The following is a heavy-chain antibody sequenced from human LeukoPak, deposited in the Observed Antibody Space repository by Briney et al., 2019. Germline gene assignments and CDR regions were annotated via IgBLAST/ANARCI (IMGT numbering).Heavy chain of an antibody. D-gene: IGHD3-22*01. CDR3: ARHEIDSKGYYYIDN. Sequence: GESLKISCKASGYSFSTRWIAWVRQMPGKGLEWIGNIHPADSDTRYSPSFRGQVTISADESVSTAYLQWSSLEASDTAIYFCARHEIDSKGYYYIDNWGQGTLLTVSS. V-gene: IGHV5-51*01. J-gene: IGHJ4*02. CDR1: GYSFSTRW. CDR2: IHPADSDT.